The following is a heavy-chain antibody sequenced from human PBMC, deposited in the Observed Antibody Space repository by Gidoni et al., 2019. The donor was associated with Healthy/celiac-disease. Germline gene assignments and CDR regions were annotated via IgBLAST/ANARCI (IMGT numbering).Heavy chain of an antibody. CDR1: GATVSRNSSA. CDR2: TYYRSKWYN. D-gene: IGHD5-12*01. V-gene: IGHV6-1*01. Sequence: QVPLPQSGPGLVKPSQTLSLTCALSGATVSRNSSAWNWIRQSPSRGLEWLGRTYYRSKWYNDYAVSVKSRITINPDTSKNQFSLQLNSVTPEDTAVYYCARDRSGYAVGDYFDYWGQGTLVTVSS. CDR3: ARDRSGYAVGDYFDY. J-gene: IGHJ4*02.